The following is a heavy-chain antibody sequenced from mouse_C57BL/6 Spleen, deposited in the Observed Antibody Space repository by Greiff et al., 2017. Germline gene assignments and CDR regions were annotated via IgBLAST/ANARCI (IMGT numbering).Heavy chain of an antibody. D-gene: IGHD2-4*01. V-gene: IGHV1-54*01. CDR1: GYAFTNYL. CDR2: INPGSGGT. Sequence: VQLQQSGAELVRPGTSVKVSCKASGYAFTNYLIEWVKQRPGQGLEWIGVINPGSGGTNYNEKFKGKATLTADKSSSTAYMQLSSLTSEDSAVYFCARGDYDENPDWGQGTLVTVSA. CDR3: ARGDYDENPD. J-gene: IGHJ3*01.